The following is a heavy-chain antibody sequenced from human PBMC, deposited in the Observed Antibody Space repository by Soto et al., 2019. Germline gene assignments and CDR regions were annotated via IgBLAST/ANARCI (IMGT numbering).Heavy chain of an antibody. J-gene: IGHJ4*02. Sequence: HPGGSLRLSCGGSGFTFSTYAMSWVRQAPGKGLERVAGISDSGDSSYHADSVKGRFTISRDNSRNTLYLQMISLRAEDTAVYYCAKGFGSSWSYFDYWGQGALVTVSS. CDR3: AKGFGSSWSYFDY. CDR1: GFTFSTYA. CDR2: ISDSGDSS. D-gene: IGHD6-13*01. V-gene: IGHV3-23*01.